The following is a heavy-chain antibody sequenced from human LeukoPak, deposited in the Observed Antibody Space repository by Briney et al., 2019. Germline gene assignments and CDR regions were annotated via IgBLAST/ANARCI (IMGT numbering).Heavy chain of an antibody. CDR1: GYTFTSYY. CDR2: INPSGGST. Sequence: ASVKVSCKASGYTFTSYYMHWVRQAPGQGLEWMGIINPSGGSTSYAQKFQGRVTMTRDASTSTVYMELSSLRSEDTAVYYCARDRSGYDFYYWGQGTLVTVSS. CDR3: ARDRSGYDFYY. D-gene: IGHD5-12*01. V-gene: IGHV1-46*01. J-gene: IGHJ4*02.